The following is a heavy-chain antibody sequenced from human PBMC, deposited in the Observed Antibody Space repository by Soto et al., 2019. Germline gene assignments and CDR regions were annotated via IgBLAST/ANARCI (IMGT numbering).Heavy chain of an antibody. Sequence: QLQLHMSGSGLVKPSQTLSLTCTVSGAYITYGAYSWSWIRQTPGKGLEWIGYINHLETTFYNPSFESRLTLSIDRTKNQFSLNLKSMSAADRAVYFCARGGGFDSFDYWGQGILVTVSS. CDR1: GAYITYGAYS. D-gene: IGHD3-10*01. CDR2: INHLETT. J-gene: IGHJ4*02. V-gene: IGHV4-30-2*01. CDR3: ARGGGFDSFDY.